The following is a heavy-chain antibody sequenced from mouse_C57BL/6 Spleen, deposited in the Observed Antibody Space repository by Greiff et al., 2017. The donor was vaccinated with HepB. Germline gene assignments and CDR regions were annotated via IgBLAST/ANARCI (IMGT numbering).Heavy chain of an antibody. D-gene: IGHD2-3*01. Sequence: EVMLVDSGGGLVQPGGSLSLSCAASGFTFTDYYMSWVRQPPGKALEWLGFIRNKANGYTTEYSASVKGRFTISRDNSQSILYLQMNALRAEDSATYYCARSYPIYDGNFPWFAYWGQGTLVTVSA. J-gene: IGHJ3*01. CDR3: ARSYPIYDGNFPWFAY. CDR2: IRNKANGYTT. V-gene: IGHV7-3*01. CDR1: GFTFTDYY.